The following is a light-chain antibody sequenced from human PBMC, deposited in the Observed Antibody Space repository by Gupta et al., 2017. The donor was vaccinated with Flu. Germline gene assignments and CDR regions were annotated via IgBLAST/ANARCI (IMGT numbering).Light chain of an antibody. Sequence: EIVMTQSPATLSVSPGERATLSCRASQSFNSNLAWYQQKPGQAPRLLFYGASTWATGIPGSFSGSGSGTEFTLIISSLQSEDFAVSYCQHYNIWPPWTFGQGTKVEFK. J-gene: IGKJ1*01. CDR3: QHYNIWPPWT. CDR2: GAS. V-gene: IGKV3-15*01. CDR1: QSFNSN.